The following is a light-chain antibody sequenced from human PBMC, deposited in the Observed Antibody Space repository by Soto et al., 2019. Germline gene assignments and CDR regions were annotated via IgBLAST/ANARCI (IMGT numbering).Light chain of an antibody. CDR2: DAS. J-gene: IGKJ1*01. CDR3: QQYKSFWT. V-gene: IGKV1-5*01. CDR1: QSISSW. Sequence: DIQMTQSPSTLSASVGDRVTITCRASQSISSWLAWYQQKPGKAPKLLIYDASYLERGVPSRVSGSGSGTEFTLTISRLQPDDLATYYCQQYKSFWTFGQGTKVEI.